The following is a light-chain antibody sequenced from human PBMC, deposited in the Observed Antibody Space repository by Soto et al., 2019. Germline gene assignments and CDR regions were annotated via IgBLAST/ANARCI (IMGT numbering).Light chain of an antibody. CDR1: RSNIGTNP. V-gene: IGLV1-44*01. J-gene: IGLJ2*01. CDR3: AAWDDSLNSVI. CDR2: THT. Sequence: QSVLTQPPSASGTPGQSVSISCSGSRSNIGTNPVNWYQQLPGTAPKLLFYTHTQRPSGVPDRFSASKSGTSASLAISGLQSEDEADYYCAAWDDSLNSVIFGGGTKLTVL.